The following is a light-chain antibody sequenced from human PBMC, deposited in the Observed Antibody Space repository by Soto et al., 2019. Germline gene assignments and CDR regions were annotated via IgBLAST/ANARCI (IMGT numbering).Light chain of an antibody. J-gene: IGKJ1*01. Sequence: DIQMTQSPSTLSASVGDRITITCRARRTINTWLAWYQQKPGKAPKLLIYDASTLESGVPSRFSGSGSGTEFTLTISSLQPDDFATYYCQQYDGPFGQGTNVEF. V-gene: IGKV1-5*01. CDR3: QQYDGP. CDR2: DAS. CDR1: RTINTW.